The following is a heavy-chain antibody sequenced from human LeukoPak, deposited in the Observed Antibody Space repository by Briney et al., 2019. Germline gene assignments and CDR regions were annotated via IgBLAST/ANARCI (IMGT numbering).Heavy chain of an antibody. V-gene: IGHV3-21*01. CDR2: ISSSSSYI. J-gene: IGHJ3*02. CDR1: GGSISSSN. D-gene: IGHD5-18*01. Sequence: ETLSLTCTVSGGSISSSNYYWGWIRQPPGKGLEWVSSISSSSSYIYYADSVKGRFTISRDNAKNSLYLQMNSLRAEDTAVYYCARERSGYSYGYMAPGTDAFDIWGQGTMVTVSS. CDR3: ARERSGYSYGYMAPGTDAFDI.